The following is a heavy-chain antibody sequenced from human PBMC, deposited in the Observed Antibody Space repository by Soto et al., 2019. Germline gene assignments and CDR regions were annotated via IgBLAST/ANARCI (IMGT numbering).Heavy chain of an antibody. CDR3: ATSYGDDAFDI. D-gene: IGHD4-17*01. J-gene: IGHJ3*02. V-gene: IGHV1-24*01. CDR1: GYTLTELS. Sequence: ASVKVSCKVSGYTLTELSMHWGRQAPGKGLEWMGGFDPEDGETIYAQKFHGRVTMTEDTSTDTAYMELSSLRSEDTAVYYCATSYGDDAFDIWGQGTMVTVSS. CDR2: FDPEDGET.